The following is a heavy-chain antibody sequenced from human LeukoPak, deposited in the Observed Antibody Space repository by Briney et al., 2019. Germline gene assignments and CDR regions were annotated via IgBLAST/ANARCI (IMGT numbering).Heavy chain of an antibody. D-gene: IGHD3-9*01. V-gene: IGHV4-61*02. CDR3: AREDYDILTGYPRLDP. CDR1: GGSISSGSYY. Sequence: SQTLSLTCTVSGGSISSGSYYWSWIRQPAGKGLEWIGRIYTSGRTNYNPSLKSRVTISVDTSKNQFSLKLSSVTAADTAVYYCAREDYDILTGYPRLDPWGQGSLVTVYS. CDR2: IYTSGRT. J-gene: IGHJ5*02.